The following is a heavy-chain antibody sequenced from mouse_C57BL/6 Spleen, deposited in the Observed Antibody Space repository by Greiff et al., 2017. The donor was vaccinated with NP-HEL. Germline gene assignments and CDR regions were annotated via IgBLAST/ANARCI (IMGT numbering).Heavy chain of an antibody. V-gene: IGHV1-39*01. Sequence: EVKLQESGPELVKPGASVKISCKASGYSFTDYNMNWVKQSNGKSLEWIGVINPNYGTTSYNQKFKGKATLTVDQSSSTAYMQLNSLTSEDSAVYYCARWDGSRRYFDVWGTGTTVTVSS. J-gene: IGHJ1*03. D-gene: IGHD1-1*01. CDR1: GYSFTDYN. CDR2: INPNYGTT. CDR3: ARWDGSRRYFDV.